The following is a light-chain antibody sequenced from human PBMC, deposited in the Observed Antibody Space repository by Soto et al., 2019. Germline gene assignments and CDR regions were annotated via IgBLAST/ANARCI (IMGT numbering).Light chain of an antibody. V-gene: IGKV3-15*01. J-gene: IGKJ5*01. CDR1: QSVSSK. Sequence: VLTQSPGTLSLSPGERATLSCRASQSVSSKLAWYQQKPGQAPRLLIYGASTRATGIPARFSGSGSGTEFTLTISSLQSEDFAVYYCQQYSNWPPITFGQGTRLEIK. CDR2: GAS. CDR3: QQYSNWPPIT.